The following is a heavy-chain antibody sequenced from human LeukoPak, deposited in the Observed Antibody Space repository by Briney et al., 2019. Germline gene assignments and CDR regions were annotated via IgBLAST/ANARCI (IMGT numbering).Heavy chain of an antibody. CDR1: GFTFDDYG. Sequence: SGGSLRLSCAASGFTFDDYGMNWVRQAPGKGLEWVSGINWNGGSTCYADSVKGRFTISRDNAKNSLYLQMNSLRAEDTALYYCARDHNAYDIWGQGTMVTVSS. CDR2: INWNGGST. J-gene: IGHJ3*02. CDR3: ARDHNAYDI. V-gene: IGHV3-20*04.